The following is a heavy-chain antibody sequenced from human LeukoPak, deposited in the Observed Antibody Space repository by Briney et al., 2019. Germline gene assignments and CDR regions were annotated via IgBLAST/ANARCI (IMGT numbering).Heavy chain of an antibody. CDR3: ARGIGGYSYGSLDY. J-gene: IGHJ4*02. CDR2: IYDSGST. D-gene: IGHD5-18*01. Sequence: SETLSLTCTVSGGSISSYYWSWIRQPPGKGLEWIGYIYDSGSTNYNPSLKSRVSISVDTSKKQFSLKLSSVTAADTAVYYCARGIGGYSYGSLDYWGQGTLVTVSS. V-gene: IGHV4-59*01. CDR1: GGSISSYY.